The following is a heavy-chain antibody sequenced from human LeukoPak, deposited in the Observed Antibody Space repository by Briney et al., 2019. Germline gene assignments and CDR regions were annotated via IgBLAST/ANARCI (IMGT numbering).Heavy chain of an antibody. CDR3: VRETSYRFDP. CDR2: IKSDGSTT. V-gene: IGHV3-74*01. CDR1: GFTFSSYW. Sequence: PGGSLRLSCAASGFTFSSYWMNWVRQAPGKGPVWVSSIKSDGSTTTYADSVRGRFTISRDNAKNTLYLQMNGLGDEDTAVFYCVRETSYRFDPWGQGTLVIVSS. J-gene: IGHJ5*02.